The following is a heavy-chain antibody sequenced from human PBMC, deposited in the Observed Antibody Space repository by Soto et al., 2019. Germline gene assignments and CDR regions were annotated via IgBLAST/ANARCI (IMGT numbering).Heavy chain of an antibody. CDR1: GFTFSSYA. CDR3: ARTSNYYGSGSYSPPHYYFDY. V-gene: IGHV3-23*01. CDR2: ISGSGGST. J-gene: IGHJ4*02. D-gene: IGHD3-10*01. Sequence: EVQLLESGGGLVQPGGSLRLSCAASGFTFSSYAMSWVRQAPGKGLEWVSAISGSGGSTYYADSVKGRFTISRDNSKNTLYPQMNSLRAEDTAVYYCARTSNYYGSGSYSPPHYYFDYWGQGTLVTVSS.